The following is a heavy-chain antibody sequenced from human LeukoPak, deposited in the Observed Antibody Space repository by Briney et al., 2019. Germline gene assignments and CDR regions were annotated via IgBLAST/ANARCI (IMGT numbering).Heavy chain of an antibody. D-gene: IGHD6-19*01. CDR3: ARAPGYSSGSTVGSYFDY. Sequence: PSETLSLTCAVYGGSFSGYYWSWIRQPPGKGLEWIGEINHSGSTNYNPSLKSRVTTSVDTSKNQFSLKLSSVTAADTAVYYCARAPGYSSGSTVGSYFDYWGQGTLVTVSS. CDR2: INHSGST. CDR1: GGSFSGYY. V-gene: IGHV4-34*01. J-gene: IGHJ4*02.